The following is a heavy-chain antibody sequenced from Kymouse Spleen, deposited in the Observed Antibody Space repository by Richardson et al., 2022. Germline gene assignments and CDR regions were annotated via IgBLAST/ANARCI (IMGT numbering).Heavy chain of an antibody. J-gene: IGHJ6*02. V-gene: IGHV3-74*01. CDR1: GFTFSSYW. D-gene: IGHD3-10*01. CDR3: ARDLLWFGELPSYYYYYGMDV. CDR2: INSDGSST. Sequence: EVQLVESGGGLVQPGGSLRLSCAASGFTFSSYWMHWVRQAPGKGLVWVSRINSDGSSTSYADSVKGRFTISRDNAKNTLYLQMNSLRAEDTAVYYCARDLLWFGELPSYYYYYGMDVWGQGTTVTVSS.